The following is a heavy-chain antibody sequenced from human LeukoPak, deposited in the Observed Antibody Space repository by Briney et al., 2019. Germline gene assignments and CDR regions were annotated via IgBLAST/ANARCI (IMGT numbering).Heavy chain of an antibody. CDR1: GFTFSSYS. J-gene: IGHJ4*02. Sequence: GGSLRLSCAASGFTFSSYSMNWVRQAPGKGLEWVSYISSSSSTIYYADSAKGRFTISRDNAKNSLYLQMNSLRAEDTAVYYCARVGGYFDYWGQGTLVTVSS. D-gene: IGHD3-16*01. V-gene: IGHV3-48*01. CDR3: ARVGGYFDY. CDR2: ISSSSSTI.